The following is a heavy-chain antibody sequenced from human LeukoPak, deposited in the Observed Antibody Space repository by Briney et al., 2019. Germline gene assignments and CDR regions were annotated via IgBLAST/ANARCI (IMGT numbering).Heavy chain of an antibody. CDR3: AREADYYDSSGYYYSPLYYFDY. J-gene: IGHJ4*02. V-gene: IGHV4-30-4*01. CDR2: IYYSGST. CDR1: GGSISSGDYY. D-gene: IGHD3-22*01. Sequence: PSQTLSLTCTVSGGSISSGDYYWSWIRQPPGKGLEWIGYIYYSGSTYYNPSLKSRVTISVDTSKNQFSPKLSSVTAADTAVYYCAREADYYDSSGYYYSPLYYFDYWGQGTLVTVSS.